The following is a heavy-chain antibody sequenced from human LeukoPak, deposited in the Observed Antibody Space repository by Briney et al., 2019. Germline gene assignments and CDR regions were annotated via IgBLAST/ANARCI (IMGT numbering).Heavy chain of an antibody. CDR2: IWYDGNTK. J-gene: IGHJ6*02. CDR1: GFTLSAHG. CDR3: AKDRYCSSTSCYSHYNYYGMDV. V-gene: IGHV3-33*06. D-gene: IGHD2-2*01. Sequence: GMSLRLSCAASGFTLSAHGMHWVRQAPGKGLEWLAVIWYDGNTKYYADSVKGRFTISRDNSKNTLYLQMNSLRAEDTAVYYCAKDRYCSSTSCYSHYNYYGMDVWGQGTTVTVSS.